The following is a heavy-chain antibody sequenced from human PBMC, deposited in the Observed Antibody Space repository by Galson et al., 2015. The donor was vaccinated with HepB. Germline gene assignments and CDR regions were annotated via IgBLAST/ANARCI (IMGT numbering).Heavy chain of an antibody. CDR1: GYTFITYG. J-gene: IGHJ6*02. Sequence: SCKASGYTFITYGITWVRQAPGQGLEWMGWFSTHNGNANYAQNPPGRVVMTADTSTNTAYMELRNLRSDDTAVYYCAREGEYYYDSGSYFFSGIDVWGQGTTVIVSS. V-gene: IGHV1-18*01. CDR2: FSTHNGNA. D-gene: IGHD3-10*01. CDR3: AREGEYYYDSGSYFFSGIDV.